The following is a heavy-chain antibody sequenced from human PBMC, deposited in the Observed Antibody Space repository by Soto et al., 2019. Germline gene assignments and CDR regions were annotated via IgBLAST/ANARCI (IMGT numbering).Heavy chain of an antibody. J-gene: IGHJ4*02. CDR3: ARDSHYYDSSGYYLVYFDY. V-gene: IGHV4-4*02. Sequence: SETLSLTCAVSGGSISSSNWWSWVRQPPGKGLEWIGEIYHSGSTNYNPSLKSRVTISVDKSKNQFSLKLSSVTAADTAVYYCARDSHYYDSSGYYLVYFDYWGQGTLVTVS. D-gene: IGHD3-22*01. CDR1: GGSISSSNW. CDR2: IYHSGST.